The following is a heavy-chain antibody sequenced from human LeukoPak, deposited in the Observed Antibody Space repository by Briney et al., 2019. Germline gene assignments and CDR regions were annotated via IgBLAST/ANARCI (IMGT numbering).Heavy chain of an antibody. CDR3: AKRYSTVNTAYGMDV. D-gene: IGHD4-17*01. Sequence: GGSLRLSCAASGFTFSSYAMSWVRQAPGNGLEWVSAISGSGGSTYYADSVKGRFTISRDNSKNTLYLQMNSLRAEDTAVYYCAKRYSTVNTAYGMDVWGQGTTVTVSS. V-gene: IGHV3-23*01. J-gene: IGHJ6*02. CDR1: GFTFSSYA. CDR2: ISGSGGST.